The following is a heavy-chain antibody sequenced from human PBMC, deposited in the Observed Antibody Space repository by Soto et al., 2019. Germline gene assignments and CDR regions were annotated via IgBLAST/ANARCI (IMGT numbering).Heavy chain of an antibody. J-gene: IGHJ4*02. CDR3: ARGLSAGKGSPPDF. V-gene: IGHV3-23*01. CDR1: GFTFSSFA. CDR2: ISGSGGST. Sequence: LRLSCAASGFTFSSFAMSWVRQAPGKGLDWVSAISGSGGSTYSADSVKGRFTISRDNSKNTLYLQMSSLRAEDTAVYYCARGLSAGKGSPPDFWGQGSLVTVSS. D-gene: IGHD6-13*01.